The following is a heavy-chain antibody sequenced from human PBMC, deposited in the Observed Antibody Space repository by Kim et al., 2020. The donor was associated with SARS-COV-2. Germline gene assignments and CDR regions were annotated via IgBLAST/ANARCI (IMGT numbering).Heavy chain of an antibody. CDR3: ARGLFERGGFDY. Sequence: SETLSLTCAVYGGSFSGYYWSWIRQPPGKGLEWIGEINHSGSTNYNPSLKSRVTISVDTSKNQFSLKLISVTAADTAVYYCARGLFERGGFDYRGQGTLVTVSS. V-gene: IGHV4-34*01. CDR2: INHSGST. D-gene: IGHD1-1*01. J-gene: IGHJ4*02. CDR1: GGSFSGYY.